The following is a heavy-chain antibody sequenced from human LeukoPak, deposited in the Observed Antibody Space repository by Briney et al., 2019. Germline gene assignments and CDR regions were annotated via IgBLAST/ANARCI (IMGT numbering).Heavy chain of an antibody. CDR3: AKDAPVATITVGVVNAFDI. V-gene: IGHV3-23*01. CDR1: GFTFSSYA. J-gene: IGHJ3*02. Sequence: GGSLRLSCAASGFTFSSYAMSWVRQAPGKGLEWVSAISGGGGSTYYADSVKGRFTISRDNSKNTLYLQMNSLRAEDTAVYYCAKDAPVATITVGVVNAFDIWGQGTMVTVSS. D-gene: IGHD5-12*01. CDR2: ISGGGGST.